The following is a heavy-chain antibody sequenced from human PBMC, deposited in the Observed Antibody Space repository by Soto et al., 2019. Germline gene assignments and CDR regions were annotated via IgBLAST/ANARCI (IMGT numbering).Heavy chain of an antibody. CDR1: GGSISSYY. CDR2: IYYSGST. CDR3: ARDFLLGEVNWFDP. V-gene: IGHV4-59*01. J-gene: IGHJ5*02. D-gene: IGHD3-10*01. Sequence: SETLSLTCTVSGGSISSYYWNWIRQPPGKGLEWIGYIYYSGSTNYNPSLKSRVTISVDTSKNQFSLKLSSVTAADTAVYYCARDFLLGEVNWFDPWGQGTLVTVSS.